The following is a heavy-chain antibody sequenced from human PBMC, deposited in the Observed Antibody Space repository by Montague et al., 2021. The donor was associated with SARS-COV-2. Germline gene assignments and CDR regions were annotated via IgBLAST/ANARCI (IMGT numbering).Heavy chain of an antibody. Sequence: SETLSLTCTVSGGSISSSSYHWGWIRQPPGKGLEWIGSIYYSGSTYYNPSLKSRVTISVDTSKNQFSLKLSSVTAADTAVYYCARQGDQLLLEYWFDPWGQGTLVTVSS. CDR3: ARQGDQLLLEYWFDP. D-gene: IGHD2-2*01. J-gene: IGHJ5*02. CDR1: GGSISSSSYH. V-gene: IGHV4-39*01. CDR2: IYYSGST.